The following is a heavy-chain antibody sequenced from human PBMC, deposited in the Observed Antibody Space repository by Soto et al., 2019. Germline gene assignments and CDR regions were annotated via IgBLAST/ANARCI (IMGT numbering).Heavy chain of an antibody. CDR2: IYHSGST. CDR3: AREMGGSIDY. V-gene: IGHV4-39*01. Sequence: QLQLQESGPGLVKPSETLSLTCTVSGGSSSSSSYYWGWIRQPPGKGLEWIGTIYHSGSTYYNPSLKSRVTISVDTSKNQFSLKLNSVTAADTAIYYCAREMGGSIDYWGQGTLVTVSS. D-gene: IGHD1-26*01. J-gene: IGHJ4*02. CDR1: GGSSSSSSYY.